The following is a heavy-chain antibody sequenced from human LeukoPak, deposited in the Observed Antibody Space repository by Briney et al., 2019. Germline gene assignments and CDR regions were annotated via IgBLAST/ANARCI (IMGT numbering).Heavy chain of an antibody. CDR2: IRYDGSNK. J-gene: IGHJ4*02. CDR3: AKDLRSGGSSSY. CDR1: GFTFISFG. D-gene: IGHD2-15*01. V-gene: IGHV3-30*02. Sequence: GGSLRLSCRASGFTFISFGMHWVRQAPGKGLEWVAFIRYDGSNKYYADSVKGRFTISRDNSKNTLYLQMNSLRAEDTAVYYCAKDLRSGGSSSYWGQGTLVTVSS.